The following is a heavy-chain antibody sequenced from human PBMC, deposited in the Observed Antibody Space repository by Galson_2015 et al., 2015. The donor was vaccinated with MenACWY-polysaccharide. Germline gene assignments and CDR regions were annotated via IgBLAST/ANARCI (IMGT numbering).Heavy chain of an antibody. J-gene: IGHJ4*02. CDR2: VNQDGGVK. CDR1: GFTFSSFW. D-gene: IGHD1-26*01. CDR3: ARTRIVGAHWFDY. V-gene: IGHV3-7*01. Sequence: SLRLSCAASGFTFSSFWMSWVRQAPGEGLEWVASVNQDGGVKYYVDSVKGRFTVSRDNAKNSLYLQMSSLRAEDTTVYFCARTRIVGAHWFDYWGQGTLVTVSS.